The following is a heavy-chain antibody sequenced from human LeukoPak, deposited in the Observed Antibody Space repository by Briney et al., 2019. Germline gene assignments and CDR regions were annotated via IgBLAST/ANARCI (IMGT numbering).Heavy chain of an antibody. D-gene: IGHD3-10*01. CDR1: GGSISSYY. J-gene: IGHJ5*02. CDR2: IYTSGST. Sequence: SETLSLTCTVSGGSISSYYWSWIRQPAGKGLEWIGRIYTSGSTNYNPSLKSRVTMSVDTSKNQFSLKLSSVTAADTAVYYCARETHYYGSGSYYKGYNWFDPWGQGTLVTVSS. CDR3: ARETHYYGSGSYYKGYNWFDP. V-gene: IGHV4-4*07.